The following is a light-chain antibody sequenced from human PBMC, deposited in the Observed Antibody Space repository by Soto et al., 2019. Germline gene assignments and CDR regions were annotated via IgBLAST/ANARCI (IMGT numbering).Light chain of an antibody. CDR1: RSNIGTNT. V-gene: IGLV1-44*01. J-gene: IGLJ1*01. Sequence: QSVLTQPPSASGTPGQRVTISCSGSRSNIGTNTVNWYQHLPGTAPQLLIYSDNQRPSGVPDRFSGSKSGTSASLAITGFQTGDEADYYCGSWDSSLSAYVFGTGTKLTVL. CDR3: GSWDSSLSAYV. CDR2: SDN.